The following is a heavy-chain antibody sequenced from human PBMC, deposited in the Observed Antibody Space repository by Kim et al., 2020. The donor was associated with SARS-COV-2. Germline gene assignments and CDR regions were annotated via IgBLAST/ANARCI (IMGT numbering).Heavy chain of an antibody. CDR1: GFTFSDYY. J-gene: IGHJ4*02. CDR3: ARRLLGRMERSLDY. CDR2: ISSSSSYT. V-gene: IGHV3-11*03. D-gene: IGHD1-1*01. Sequence: GGSLRLSCAASGFTFSDYYMSWIRQAPGKGLEWVSYISSSSSYTNYADSVKGRFTISRDNAKNSLYLQMNSLRAEDTAVYYCARRLLGRMERSLDYWGQGTLVTVSS.